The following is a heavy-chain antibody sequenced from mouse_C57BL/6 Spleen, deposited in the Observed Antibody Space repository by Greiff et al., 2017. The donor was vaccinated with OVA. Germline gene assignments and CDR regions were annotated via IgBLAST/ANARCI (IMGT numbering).Heavy chain of an antibody. CDR3: ARESWDGRSFDY. CDR1: GYTFTSYT. D-gene: IGHD4-1*01. CDR2: INPSSGYT. Sequence: VQLQQSGAELARPGASVKMSCKASGYTFTSYTMHWVKQRPGQGLEWIGYINPSSGYTKYNQKFKDKATLTADKSSSTAYMQLSSLTSEDSAVYYCARESWDGRSFDYWGQGTTLTVSS. V-gene: IGHV1-4*01. J-gene: IGHJ2*01.